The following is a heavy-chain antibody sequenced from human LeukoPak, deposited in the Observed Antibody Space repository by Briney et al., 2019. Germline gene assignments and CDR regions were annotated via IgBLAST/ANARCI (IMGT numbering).Heavy chain of an antibody. CDR1: GYTFTSYY. J-gene: IGHJ5*02. V-gene: IGHV1-46*01. D-gene: IGHD3-16*02. Sequence: ASVKVSCKASGYTFTSYYMHWVRQAPGQGLEWMGIINPSGGSTSYAQKFQGRVTMTRDTSTSTVYMELSSLRSDDTAVYYCALVEYDYVWGSYLLFDPWGQGTLVTVSS. CDR2: INPSGGST. CDR3: ALVEYDYVWGSYLLFDP.